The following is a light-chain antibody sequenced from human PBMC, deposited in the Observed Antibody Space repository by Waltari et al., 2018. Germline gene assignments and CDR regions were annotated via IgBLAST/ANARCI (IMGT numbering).Light chain of an antibody. CDR1: GPNLGAGYD. CDR3: QSYDDSLSGGV. CDR2: YNT. V-gene: IGLV1-40*01. J-gene: IGLJ3*02. Sequence: QSVLTQPPSVSGAPGQTVTISCAGSGPNLGAGYDVHWYQQVPGTAPKLLINYNTNRPSGVPERFSGSKSGTSASLAITGLQAEDEADYYCQSYDDSLSGGVFGGGTKLTVL.